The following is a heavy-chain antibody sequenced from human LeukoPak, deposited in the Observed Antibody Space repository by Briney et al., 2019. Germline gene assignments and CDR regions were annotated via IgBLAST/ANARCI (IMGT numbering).Heavy chain of an antibody. J-gene: IGHJ6*03. CDR3: ARAHPGQQRIYYYYYMDV. CDR1: GDSVSSNSAA. CDR2: TYYRSKWYN. D-gene: IGHD6-13*01. V-gene: IGHV6-1*01. Sequence: SQTLSLTCAISGDSVSSNSAAWNWIRQSPSRGLEWLGRTYYRSKWYNDYAVSVKSRITINPDTSKNQFSLQLNSVTPEDTAVYYCARAHPGQQRIYYYYYMDVWGKGTTVTVSS.